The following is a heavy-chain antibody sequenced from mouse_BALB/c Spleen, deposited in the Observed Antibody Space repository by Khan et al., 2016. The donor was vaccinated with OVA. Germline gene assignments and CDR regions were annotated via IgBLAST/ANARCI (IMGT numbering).Heavy chain of an antibody. Sequence: EVELVESGGGLVQPGGSRKLSCVASGFTFSSYGMHWVRPAPEKGLEWVAYISGDSSTIYYADTLKGRFTISRDNSKNTLFLHMTSLMSEDTAMYYCATSDYYGYYFDDWGQGTTLTVSS. CDR3: ATSDYYGYYFDD. V-gene: IGHV5-17*02. J-gene: IGHJ2*01. CDR1: GFTFSSYG. CDR2: ISGDSSTI. D-gene: IGHD1-1*01.